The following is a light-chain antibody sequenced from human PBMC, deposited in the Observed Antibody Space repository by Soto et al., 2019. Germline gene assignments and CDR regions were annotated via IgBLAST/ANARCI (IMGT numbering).Light chain of an antibody. J-gene: IGLJ1*01. Sequence: QSVLAQPPSGSGTPGQRVTISCSGSSSNIGGNSVNWYQQLPGTAPKLLIYADNQRPSGVPDRFSGSKSGTSASLAIRGLQSEDEADYYCASWDDSLNGYVFGTGTKLTVL. CDR1: SSNIGGNS. CDR2: ADN. V-gene: IGLV1-44*01. CDR3: ASWDDSLNGYV.